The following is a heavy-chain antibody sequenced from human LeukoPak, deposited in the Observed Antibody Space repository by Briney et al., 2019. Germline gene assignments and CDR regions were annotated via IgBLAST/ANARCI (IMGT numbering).Heavy chain of an antibody. CDR3: ARRGYSYGSYYGMDV. D-gene: IGHD5-18*01. Sequence: SETLSLTCAVYGGSFSGYYWSWIRQPPGKGLEWIGEINHSGSTNYNPSLKSRVTISADTSKNQFSLKLSSVTAADTAVYYCARRGYSYGSYYGMDVWGQGTTVTVSS. J-gene: IGHJ6*02. V-gene: IGHV4-34*01. CDR1: GGSFSGYY. CDR2: INHSGST.